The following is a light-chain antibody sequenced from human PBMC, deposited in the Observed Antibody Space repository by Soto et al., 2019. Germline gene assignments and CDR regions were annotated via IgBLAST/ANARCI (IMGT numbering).Light chain of an antibody. CDR3: ATWDSSLSDNYV. CDR2: DNN. Sequence: QYVLAQPPPVPAAPGQKVNISCSVSSFKTGKKYVSWYQQLPGAAPKLLIYDNNKRPSGIRDRFSGSKSGTSATLGITGLKTGDEADYYSATWDSSLSDNYVFGAGTKV. CDR1: SFKTGKKY. J-gene: IGLJ1*01. V-gene: IGLV1-51*01.